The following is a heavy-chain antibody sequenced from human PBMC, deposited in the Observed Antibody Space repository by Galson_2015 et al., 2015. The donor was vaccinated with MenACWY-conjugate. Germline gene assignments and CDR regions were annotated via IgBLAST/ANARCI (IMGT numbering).Heavy chain of an antibody. J-gene: IGHJ3*02. V-gene: IGHV1-46*01. CDR3: ARVTLLRGFVGFEI. Sequence: SVKVSCKASGYIFTLYYIHWVRQAPGQGLEWMGTISPSAGITHYAQKFQGRVSMSRDTSTTTVYMELSSLRSEDTAVYYCARVTLLRGFVGFEIWGQRTLVTVTA. CDR1: GYIFTLYY. D-gene: IGHD3-10*01. CDR2: ISPSAGIT.